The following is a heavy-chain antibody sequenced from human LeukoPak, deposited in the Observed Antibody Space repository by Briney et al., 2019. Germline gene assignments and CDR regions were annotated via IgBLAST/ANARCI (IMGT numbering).Heavy chain of an antibody. CDR1: GFTFSSYG. J-gene: IGHJ4*02. CDR2: IWSDGSNK. D-gene: IGHD1-7*01. Sequence: GRSLRLSCAASGFTFSSYGMHWVRQAPGKGLEWVAVIWSDGSNKNYGDSVKGRFTVSRDNSKNTLYLQMSSLRAEDTAVYYCAKDERNWNYNLASQTYDWGQGTLVTVSS. V-gene: IGHV3-33*06. CDR3: AKDERNWNYNLASQTYD.